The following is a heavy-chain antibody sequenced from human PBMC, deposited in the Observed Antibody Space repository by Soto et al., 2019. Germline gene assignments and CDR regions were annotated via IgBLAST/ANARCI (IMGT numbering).Heavy chain of an antibody. Sequence: QVQLQESGPGLVKPSQTLSLTCTVSGGSISSGGYYWSWIRQHPGKGLEWIGYIYYSGSTYYNPSLKSRVTISVDTSKNQFSLKLSSVTAADTAVYYRARDSGVVTYSDAFDIWGQGTMVTVSS. CDR3: ARDSGVVTYSDAFDI. V-gene: IGHV4-31*03. D-gene: IGHD4-4*01. CDR1: GGSISSGGYY. CDR2: IYYSGST. J-gene: IGHJ3*02.